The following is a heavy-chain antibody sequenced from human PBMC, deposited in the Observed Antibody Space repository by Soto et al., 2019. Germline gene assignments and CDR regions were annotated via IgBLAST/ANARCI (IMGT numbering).Heavy chain of an antibody. CDR1: GYSFTSYW. CDR2: IDPSDSYT. CDR3: ARRQAAAGDNDLTFDY. J-gene: IGHJ4*02. Sequence: PGESLKISCKGSGYSFTSYWISWMRQMPGKGLEWMGRIDPSDSYTNYSPSFQGHVTISADKSISTAYLQWSSLKASDTAMYYCARRQAAAGDNDLTFDYWGQGTLVTVSS. D-gene: IGHD6-13*01. V-gene: IGHV5-10-1*01.